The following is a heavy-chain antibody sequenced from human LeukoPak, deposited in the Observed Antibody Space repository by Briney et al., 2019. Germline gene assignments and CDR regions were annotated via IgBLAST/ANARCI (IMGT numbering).Heavy chain of an antibody. CDR2: IYHSGST. Sequence: SETLSLTCAVSGGSISSSNWWSWVRQPPGKGLEWIGEIYHSGSTNYNPSLKSRVTISVDKSKNQFSLKLSSVTAADTAVYYCARVAGTLAVAGRVYFDYWGQGALVTVSS. J-gene: IGHJ4*02. CDR3: ARVAGTLAVAGRVYFDY. V-gene: IGHV4-4*02. D-gene: IGHD6-19*01. CDR1: GGSISSSNW.